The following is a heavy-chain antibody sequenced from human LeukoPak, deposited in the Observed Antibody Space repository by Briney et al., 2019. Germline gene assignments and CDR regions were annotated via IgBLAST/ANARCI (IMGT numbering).Heavy chain of an antibody. CDR1: GGSISSYY. V-gene: IGHV4-4*09. D-gene: IGHD3-22*01. Sequence: PSETQSLTCTVSGGSISSYYWSWIRQPPGKGLEWIGYIYTSGSTNYNPSLKSRVTISADTSKNQFSLKLSSVTAADTAVYYCARTYYYYSSGYYYGGGYFDYWGQGTLVTVSS. CDR3: ARTYYYYSSGYYYGGGYFDY. CDR2: IYTSGST. J-gene: IGHJ4*02.